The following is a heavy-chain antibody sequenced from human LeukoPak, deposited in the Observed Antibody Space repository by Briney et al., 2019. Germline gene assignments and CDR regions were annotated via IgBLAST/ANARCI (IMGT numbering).Heavy chain of an antibody. CDR2: ISYDGSNK. D-gene: IGHD5-12*01. CDR1: GFTFTTYG. V-gene: IGHV3-30*19. Sequence: PGGSLRLSCAASGFTFTTYGMHWVRQAPGKGLEWVAVISYDGSNKYYADSVKGRFTISRDNSKNTLYLQMNSLRAEDTAVYYCAREQRWLQFMDYWGQGTLVTVSS. CDR3: AREQRWLQFMDY. J-gene: IGHJ4*02.